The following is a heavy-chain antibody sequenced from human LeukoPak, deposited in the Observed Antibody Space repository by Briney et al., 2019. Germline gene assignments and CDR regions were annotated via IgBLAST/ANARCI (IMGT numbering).Heavy chain of an antibody. CDR1: GGSVSGGSYY. D-gene: IGHD4-17*01. J-gene: IGHJ4*02. V-gene: IGHV4-61*01. Sequence: PSETLSLTCTVSGGSVSGGSYYWGWIRQPPGKGLEWIGYIYYSGSTNYNPSLKSRVTISVDTSKNQFSLKLSSVTAADTAVYYCARERDDYGADYWGQGALVTVSS. CDR3: ARERDDYGADY. CDR2: IYYSGST.